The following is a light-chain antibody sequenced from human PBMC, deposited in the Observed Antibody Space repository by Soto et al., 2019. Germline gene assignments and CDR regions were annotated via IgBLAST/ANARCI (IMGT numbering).Light chain of an antibody. CDR2: DVS. J-gene: IGLJ1*01. CDR3: SSYAGNHIV. CDR1: SSDVGGYNY. Sequence: QSVLTQPPSASGSPGQSVAISCTGTSSDVGGYNYVSWYQQHPGKAPKLMIYDVSKRPSGVPDRFSGSKSGNTASLTVSGLQAEDEAEYYCSSYAGNHIVFGTGTRSPS. V-gene: IGLV2-8*01.